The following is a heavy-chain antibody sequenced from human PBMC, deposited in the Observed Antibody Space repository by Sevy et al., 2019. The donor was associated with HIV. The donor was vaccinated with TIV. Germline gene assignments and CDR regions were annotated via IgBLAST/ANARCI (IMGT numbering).Heavy chain of an antibody. CDR3: TRDKTILEGRYGMDV. Sequence: GGSLRLSCAASGFIFNDYNMNWVRPAPGKGLEWVSFIFSSSSWIYYADSVKGRFTISRDNTKNSLYLQMNSLRAEDTAVYYCTRDKTILEGRYGMDVWGQGTTVTVSS. V-gene: IGHV3-21*01. D-gene: IGHD3-3*01. J-gene: IGHJ6*02. CDR2: IFSSSSWI. CDR1: GFIFNDYN.